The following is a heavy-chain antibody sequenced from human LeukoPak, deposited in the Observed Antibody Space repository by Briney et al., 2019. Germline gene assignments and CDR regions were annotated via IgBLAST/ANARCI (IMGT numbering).Heavy chain of an antibody. CDR3: ARIDILTGYFNY. D-gene: IGHD3-9*01. Sequence: SETLSLTCTVSGGSISSGSYYWSWIRQPAGKGLEWIRRIYTSGSTNYNPSLKSRVTISVDTSKNQFSLKLSSVTAADTAVYYCARIDILTGYFNYWGQGTLVTVSS. CDR2: IYTSGST. J-gene: IGHJ4*02. V-gene: IGHV4-61*02. CDR1: GGSISSGSYY.